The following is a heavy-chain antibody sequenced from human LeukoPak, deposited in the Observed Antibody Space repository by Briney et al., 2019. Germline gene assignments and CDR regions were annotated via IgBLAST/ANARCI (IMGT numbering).Heavy chain of an antibody. CDR3: AREKTRLAAGDAFDI. J-gene: IGHJ3*02. CDR1: GYTFSTYG. V-gene: IGHV1-18*01. CDR2: ISTYNGHT. Sequence: ASVKVSCKPSGYTFSTYGIGWVRQAPGQGLEWMGWISTYNGHTYYALKLQGRVTKTTDTSTSTAYMELRSLRSDDTAVYYCAREKTRLAAGDAFDIWGQGTMVTVSS. D-gene: IGHD6-13*01.